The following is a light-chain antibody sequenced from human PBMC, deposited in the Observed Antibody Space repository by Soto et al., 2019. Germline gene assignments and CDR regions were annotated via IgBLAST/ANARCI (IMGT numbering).Light chain of an antibody. V-gene: IGLV2-14*01. CDR3: SSYTSSSTVV. J-gene: IGLJ2*01. CDR1: SSDVGGYNY. Sequence: QSALTQPASVSGSPGQSITISCTGTSSDVGGYNYVSWYQQHPGKAPKLMIYEVSNRPSGVSNRFSGSKSGNTASLTISGLPAEDEADHYCSSYTSSSTVVFGGGTKLTVL. CDR2: EVS.